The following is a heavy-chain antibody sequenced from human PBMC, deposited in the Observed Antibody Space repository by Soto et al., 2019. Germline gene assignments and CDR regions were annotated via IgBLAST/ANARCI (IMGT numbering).Heavy chain of an antibody. J-gene: IGHJ6*03. CDR1: GFTFSSYS. Sequence: PGGSLRLSCAASGFTFSSYSMNWVRQAPGKGLEWVSSISSSSSYIYYADSVKGRFTISRDNAKNSLYLQMNSLRAADTAVYYCARDHGIVVVPAAIGRTEYYYYMDVSGKGTTVTVSS. CDR2: ISSSSSYI. V-gene: IGHV3-21*01. CDR3: ARDHGIVVVPAAIGRTEYYYYMDV. D-gene: IGHD2-2*01.